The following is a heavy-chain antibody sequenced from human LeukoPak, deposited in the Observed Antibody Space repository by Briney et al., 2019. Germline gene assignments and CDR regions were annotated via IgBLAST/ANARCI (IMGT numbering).Heavy chain of an antibody. D-gene: IGHD3-22*01. V-gene: IGHV4-61*02. CDR2: IYTSGST. Sequence: SQTLSLTCTVSGGSISSGSYYWSWIRQPAGKGLEWIGRIYTSGSTNYNPSLKSRVTISVDTSKNQFSLKLSSVTAADTAVYYCARVRSSGYSYYFDYWGQGTLVTVSS. CDR3: ARVRSSGYSYYFDY. J-gene: IGHJ4*02. CDR1: GGSISSGSYY.